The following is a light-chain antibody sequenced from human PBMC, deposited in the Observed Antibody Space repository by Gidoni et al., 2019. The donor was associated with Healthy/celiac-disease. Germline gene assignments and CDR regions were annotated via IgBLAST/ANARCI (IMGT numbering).Light chain of an antibody. J-gene: IGKJ1*01. V-gene: IGKV1-NL1*01. Sequence: DIQMTKSPSSLSASVGDRVTITCRASQGISNSLAWYQQKPGKAPKLLLYAASRLESGVPSRFSGSGAGTDYTLTISSLQPEDFATYYCQQYYSTLLTFGQGTKVEIK. CDR3: QQYYSTLLT. CDR1: QGISNS. CDR2: AAS.